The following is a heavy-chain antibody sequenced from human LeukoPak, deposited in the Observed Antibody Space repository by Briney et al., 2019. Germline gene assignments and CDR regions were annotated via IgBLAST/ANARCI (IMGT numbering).Heavy chain of an antibody. J-gene: IGHJ4*02. CDR3: ARDGPPRLRWPTWGYFDY. D-gene: IGHD4-23*01. Sequence: GGSLRLSCAASGFTFSSYGMHWVRQAPGKGLEWVAFIRYDGSNKYYADSVKGRFTISRDNSKNTLYLQMNSLRAEDTAVYYCARDGPPRLRWPTWGYFDYWGQGTLVTVSS. CDR2: IRYDGSNK. CDR1: GFTFSSYG. V-gene: IGHV3-30*02.